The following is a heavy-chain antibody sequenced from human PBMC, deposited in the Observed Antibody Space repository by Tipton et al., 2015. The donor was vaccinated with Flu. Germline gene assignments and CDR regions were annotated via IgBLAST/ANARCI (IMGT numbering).Heavy chain of an antibody. J-gene: IGHJ4*02. D-gene: IGHD3-10*01. V-gene: IGHV1-46*02. CDR1: GYLFNSYY. Sequence: QLVQSGAEVKKPGASVKISCKASGYLFNSYYMHWVRQAPGQGLEWMGIINPSAGSTTYAQKFQGRVTVTRDKSTTTVYMELSSLRPDDTAVYYCARDMGSGSYSLDEWGQGTLVTVSS. CDR2: INPSAGST. CDR3: ARDMGSGSYSLDE.